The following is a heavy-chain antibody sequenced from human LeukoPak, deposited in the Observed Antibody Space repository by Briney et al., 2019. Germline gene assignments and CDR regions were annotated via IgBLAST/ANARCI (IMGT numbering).Heavy chain of an antibody. CDR3: ARGEYSYGLFDY. CDR1: GGSISSGGYY. J-gene: IGHJ4*02. CDR2: IYYSGST. V-gene: IGHV4-31*03. Sequence: PSETLSLTCTVSGGSISSGGYYWSWIRQHPGKGLEWIGYIYYSGSTYYNPSLKSRVTISVDTSKNQFSLKLSSVTAADTAVYYCARGEYSYGLFDYGGQGTLVPVSS. D-gene: IGHD5-18*01.